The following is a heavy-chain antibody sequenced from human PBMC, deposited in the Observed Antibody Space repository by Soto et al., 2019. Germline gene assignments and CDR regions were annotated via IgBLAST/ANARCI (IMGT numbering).Heavy chain of an antibody. Sequence: QVQLVQSGAEVKKPGASVKVSCKASAYTFTGYYMHWVRQAPGQGLEWMGWINPNSGGTKYAKKFQGWVTMTRDTSISTAYMELRRLRSDDTAVYCSARDICSGPQYYFDYWGQGTLVTVSS. CDR1: AYTFTGYY. CDR3: ARDICSGPQYYFDY. V-gene: IGHV1-2*04. D-gene: IGHD6-19*01. J-gene: IGHJ4*02. CDR2: INPNSGGT.